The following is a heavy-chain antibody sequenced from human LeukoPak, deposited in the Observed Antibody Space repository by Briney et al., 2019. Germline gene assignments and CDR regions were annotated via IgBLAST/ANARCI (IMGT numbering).Heavy chain of an antibody. J-gene: IGHJ5*02. Sequence: ASVKVSCKTSGYSFTDYYMHWVRQAPGQGLEWMGWINPKSGAKTSAQKFQGRVTMTRNTSITTVYMEVSWLTSDDTAIYYCARADRLHGGPYLIGPWGQGTLVTVSS. V-gene: IGHV1-2*02. CDR1: GYSFTDYY. D-gene: IGHD2-21*01. CDR3: ARADRLHGGPYLIGP. CDR2: INPKSGAK.